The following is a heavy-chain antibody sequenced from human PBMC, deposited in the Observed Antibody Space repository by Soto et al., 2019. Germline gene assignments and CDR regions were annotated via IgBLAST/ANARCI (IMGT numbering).Heavy chain of an antibody. Sequence: SETLSLTCTVSGGSISGCYWSWLRQPPGKGLEWIGYMYNTGSTVYNPSLKSRVPISVDTSKNQFYLKLNSVPAADTAVYYCARDLWGYCGTDCYPLDVWGQGPSVTVSS. CDR2: MYNTGST. V-gene: IGHV4-59*01. J-gene: IGHJ6*02. CDR3: ARDLWGYCGTDCYPLDV. CDR1: GGSISGCY. D-gene: IGHD2-21*02.